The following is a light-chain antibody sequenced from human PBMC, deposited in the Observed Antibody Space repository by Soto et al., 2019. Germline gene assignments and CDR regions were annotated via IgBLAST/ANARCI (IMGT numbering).Light chain of an antibody. CDR3: QQYNSYSWT. V-gene: IGKV1-5*03. CDR1: QSISSW. J-gene: IGKJ1*01. Sequence: DIQRTQSPSTLSASVGDRVTITCRASQSISSWLAWYQQKPGKAPKLLIYKASSLESGVPSRFSGSGSGTESTLTISSLQPDDFATYYCQQYNSYSWTFGQGTKVDIK. CDR2: KAS.